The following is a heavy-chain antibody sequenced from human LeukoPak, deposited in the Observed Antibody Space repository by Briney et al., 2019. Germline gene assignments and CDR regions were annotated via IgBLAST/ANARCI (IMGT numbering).Heavy chain of an antibody. Sequence: GRSLRLSCAASGFTFSSYAMHWVRQAPGKGLEWVAVISYDGSNKYYADSVKGRFTISRDNSKNTLYPQMNSLRAEDTAVYYCARGPYSSSFSSEYFQHWGQGTLVTVSS. J-gene: IGHJ1*01. CDR3: ARGPYSSSFSSEYFQH. D-gene: IGHD6-6*01. CDR2: ISYDGSNK. CDR1: GFTFSSYA. V-gene: IGHV3-30-3*01.